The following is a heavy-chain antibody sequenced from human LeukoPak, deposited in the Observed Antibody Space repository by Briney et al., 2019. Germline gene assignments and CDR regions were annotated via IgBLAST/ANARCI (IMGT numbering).Heavy chain of an antibody. J-gene: IGHJ4*02. CDR2: ISTTGTI. V-gene: IGHV3-48*01. Sequence: GGPLRLSCAASAFTFSGSAMNWLRQAPGKGLEWLSYISTTGTIYYAESVKGRFSISRDNAKNSLYLQMNSLRPEDTAVYYCARDSLIFGVVTTFDYWGQGTLVTVSS. D-gene: IGHD3-3*01. CDR3: ARDSLIFGVVTTFDY. CDR1: AFTFSGSA.